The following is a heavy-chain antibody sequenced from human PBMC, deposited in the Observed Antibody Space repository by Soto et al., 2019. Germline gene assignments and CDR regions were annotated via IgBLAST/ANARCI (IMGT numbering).Heavy chain of an antibody. CDR1: GGSISSGDYY. Sequence: PSETLSLTCTVSGGSISSGDYYWSWFRQPPGKGLEWIGYIYYIGNTYYNPSLKSRVTISVDTSKNQFSLKLRSVTAADTAVYYCARVLVVITQADYWGQGTLVTVS. V-gene: IGHV4-30-4*01. D-gene: IGHD2-8*02. CDR2: IYYIGNT. J-gene: IGHJ4*02. CDR3: ARVLVVITQADY.